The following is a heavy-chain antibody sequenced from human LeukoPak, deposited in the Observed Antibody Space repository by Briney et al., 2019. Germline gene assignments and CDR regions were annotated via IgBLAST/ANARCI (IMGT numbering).Heavy chain of an antibody. CDR3: ARGVRYFDWLPSNVFDY. D-gene: IGHD3-9*01. Sequence: ASVKVSCKASGYTFTTYGVSWVRQAPGQGLEWMGWISAYNGNTNYAQKLQGRVTMTTDTSTSTAYMELRSLRPDDTAVYYCARGVRYFDWLPSNVFDYWGQGTLVTVSS. CDR1: GYTFTTYG. CDR2: ISAYNGNT. J-gene: IGHJ4*02. V-gene: IGHV1-18*01.